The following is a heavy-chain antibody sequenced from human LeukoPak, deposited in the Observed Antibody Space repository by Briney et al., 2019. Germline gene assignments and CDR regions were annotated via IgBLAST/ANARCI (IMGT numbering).Heavy chain of an antibody. V-gene: IGHV3-23*01. D-gene: IGHD3-9*01. J-gene: IGHJ6*03. CDR3: AKGPHFGWCLSGYYYMDV. CDR2: ISDVGGTT. CDR1: GFTFTSYA. Sequence: GGSLRLSCAASGFTFTSYAMNWVRQTQGKGLGWYSAISDVGGTTYYATSVKGRFTISRDNSKNTLYVQMNSLRAEDTAVYYCAKGPHFGWCLSGYYYMDVWGKETTLTVS.